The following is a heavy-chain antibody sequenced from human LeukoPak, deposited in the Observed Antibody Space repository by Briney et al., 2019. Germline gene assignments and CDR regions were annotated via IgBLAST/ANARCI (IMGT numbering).Heavy chain of an antibody. D-gene: IGHD6-13*01. CDR3: ARQRGMRTAFDI. V-gene: IGHV5-51*01. J-gene: IGHJ3*02. Sequence: GESLKISCKGSGYSFTNYWIGWVRQTPGKGLEWMGIINPDDSEIKYSPSLQGQVTISADKSISTAYLQWSSLKASDTAIYYCARQRGMRTAFDIWGQGTMVTVSS. CDR2: INPDDSEI. CDR1: GYSFTNYW.